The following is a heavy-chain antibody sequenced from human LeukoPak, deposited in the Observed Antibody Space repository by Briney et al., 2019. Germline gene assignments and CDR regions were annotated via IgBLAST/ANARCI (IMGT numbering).Heavy chain of an antibody. D-gene: IGHD3-22*01. CDR3: ARGFSAGSYDSTF. CDR1: GYTFTGYY. Sequence: GASVKVSCKASGYTFTGYYMHWVRQAPGQGLGWMGWINPNSGGTNYAQKFQGRVTMTRDTSISTAYMELSRLRSDDTAVYYCARGFSAGSYDSTFWGQGTMVTVSS. CDR2: INPNSGGT. J-gene: IGHJ3*01. V-gene: IGHV1-2*02.